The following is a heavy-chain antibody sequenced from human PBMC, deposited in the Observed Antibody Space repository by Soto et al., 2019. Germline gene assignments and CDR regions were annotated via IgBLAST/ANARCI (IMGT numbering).Heavy chain of an antibody. V-gene: IGHV4-30-2*01. CDR2: IYHGGSTY. CDR1: GGSISSGGDS. Sequence: PSETLSLTCAVSGGSISSGGDSWSWVRQAPGQGLEWIGYIYHGGSTYYYNPSLESRVTISVDRSKNQFSLKLSSVTAADTAVYYCARRYGSAIDYWGQGTLVTSPQ. J-gene: IGHJ4*02. D-gene: IGHD1-26*01. CDR3: ARRYGSAIDY.